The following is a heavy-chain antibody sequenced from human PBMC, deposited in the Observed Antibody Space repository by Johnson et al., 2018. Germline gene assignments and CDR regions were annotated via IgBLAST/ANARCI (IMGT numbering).Heavy chain of an antibody. CDR3: ARSYYYASGTYYYYMDV. CDR1: GYTFTNYD. CDR2: MNPNSGNT. D-gene: IGHD3-10*01. Sequence: QVQLVQSGAEVKKPGASVKVSCKASGYTFTNYDLNWVRQATGQGLEWMGWMNPNSGNTGYAQKFQGRVIMTRNTSSSTAYLELSSLRSEDTAVYFRARSYYYASGTYYYYMDVWGKGTTVAVS. J-gene: IGHJ6*03. V-gene: IGHV1-8*01.